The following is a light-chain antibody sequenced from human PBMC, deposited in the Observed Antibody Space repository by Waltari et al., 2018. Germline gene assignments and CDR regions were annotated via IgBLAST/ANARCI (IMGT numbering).Light chain of an antibody. CDR3: QQYNSYSWT. Sequence: DTQMTQSPSTLSASVGDRVTITCRASQSISSWLAWYQQKPGKAPNLLIYKASSLESGVPSRFSGSGSGTEFTLTISSLQPDDFATYYCQQYNSYSWTFGQGP. CDR2: KAS. CDR1: QSISSW. J-gene: IGKJ1*01. V-gene: IGKV1-5*03.